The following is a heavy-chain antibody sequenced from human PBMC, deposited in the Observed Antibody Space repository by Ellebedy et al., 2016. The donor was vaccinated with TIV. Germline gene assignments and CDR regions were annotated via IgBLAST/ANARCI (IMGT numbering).Heavy chain of an antibody. CDR2: ISWNSGSI. CDR1: GFSFDEYA. Sequence: PGGSLRLSCAVSGFSFDEYAMHWVRQVPWKGLEWVSGISWNSGSIGYADSVKGRFTISRDNAKNSLHLQMNSLRAEDTALYYCVKDRVGQWMATFYFDYWGQGTLVTVSS. J-gene: IGHJ4*02. CDR3: VKDRVGQWMATFYFDY. D-gene: IGHD6-19*01. V-gene: IGHV3-9*01.